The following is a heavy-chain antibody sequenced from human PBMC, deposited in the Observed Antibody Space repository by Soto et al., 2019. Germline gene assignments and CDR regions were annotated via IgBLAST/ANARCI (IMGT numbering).Heavy chain of an antibody. D-gene: IGHD2-2*01. V-gene: IGHV1-69*13. CDR1: GYTFTSHH. J-gene: IGHJ3*02. CDR2: IIPIFGTA. Sequence: GASVKVSCKASGYTFTSHHMHWVRQAPGQGLEWMGGIIPIFGTANYAQKFQGRVTITADESTSTAYMELSSLRSEDTAVYYCASSIVLVPAATADAFDIWGQGTMVTVS. CDR3: ASSIVLVPAATADAFDI.